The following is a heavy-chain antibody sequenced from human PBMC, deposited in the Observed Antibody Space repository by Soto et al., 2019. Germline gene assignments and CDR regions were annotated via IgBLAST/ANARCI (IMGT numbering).Heavy chain of an antibody. CDR3: ASHGRAGNILTGYYYGAGYYYDGMAF. Sequence: PGESLKISCKGSGYSFTSYWIGWVRQMPGKGLEWMGIIYPGDSDTRYSPSFQGQVTISADKSISTAYLQWSSLKASDTAMYYCASHGRAGNILTGYYYGAGYYYDGMAFWGQGTSVPVSS. V-gene: IGHV5-51*01. J-gene: IGHJ6*02. CDR1: GYSFTSYW. CDR2: IYPGDSDT. D-gene: IGHD3-9*01.